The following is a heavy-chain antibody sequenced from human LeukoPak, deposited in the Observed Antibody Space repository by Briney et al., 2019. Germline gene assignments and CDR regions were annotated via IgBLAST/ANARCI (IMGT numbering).Heavy chain of an antibody. CDR2: ISSSGSTI. V-gene: IGHV3-11*01. CDR1: GFTFSDYY. Sequence: GGSLRLSCAASGFTFSDYYMSWIRQAPGKGLEWVSYISSSGSTIYYADSVKGRFTISRDNAKNSLYLQMNSLRAEDTAVYYCARDIVVVPAAIDSYYYYGMDVWGQGTTVTVS. D-gene: IGHD2-2*01. J-gene: IGHJ6*02. CDR3: ARDIVVVPAAIDSYYYYGMDV.